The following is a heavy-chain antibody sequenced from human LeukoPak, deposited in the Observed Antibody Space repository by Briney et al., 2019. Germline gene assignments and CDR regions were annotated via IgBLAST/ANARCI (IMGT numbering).Heavy chain of an antibody. Sequence: SETLSLTCTVSGGSISSYYWSWIRQPPGKGLEWIGYIYYSGYTNYNPSLKSRVTISVDTSKNQFSLKLSSVTAADTAVYYCARVDTAMVNPPSVWGQGTLVTVSS. CDR2: IYYSGYT. CDR1: GGSISSYY. CDR3: ARVDTAMVNPPSV. J-gene: IGHJ4*02. V-gene: IGHV4-59*12. D-gene: IGHD5-18*01.